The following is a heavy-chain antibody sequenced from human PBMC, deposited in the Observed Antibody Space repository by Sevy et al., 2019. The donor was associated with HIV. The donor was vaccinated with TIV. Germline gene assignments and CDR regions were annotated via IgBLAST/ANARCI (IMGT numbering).Heavy chain of an antibody. CDR1: RYSFTNYW. J-gene: IGHJ4*02. CDR2: IFPGDSDS. D-gene: IGHD2-2*02. V-gene: IGHV5-51*01. CDR3: AGGCCSSTSCYMGLDY. Sequence: GESLKISCKVSRYSFTNYWIAWVRQMPGNGLEWMGIIFPGDSDSRYSPSFQGQVTISADKSSGTVFLQWSSLKASDTAIYYCAGGCCSSTSCYMGLDYWGQGTLVTVSS.